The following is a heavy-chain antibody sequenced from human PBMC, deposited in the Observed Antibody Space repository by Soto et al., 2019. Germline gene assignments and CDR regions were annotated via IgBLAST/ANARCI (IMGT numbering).Heavy chain of an antibody. D-gene: IGHD3-22*01. CDR2: ISAYNGNT. V-gene: IGHV1-18*01. CDR3: ARDRHYDSGGYYYRHRAFDI. Sequence: QVQLVQSGAEVKKPGASVKVSCKASGYTFTSYGISWVRQAPGQGLEWMGWISAYNGNTNYAQKLQGRVTMTTDTSTSTAYMELRSLRSDDTAVYYCARDRHYDSGGYYYRHRAFDIWGQGTMVTVSS. J-gene: IGHJ3*02. CDR1: GYTFTSYG.